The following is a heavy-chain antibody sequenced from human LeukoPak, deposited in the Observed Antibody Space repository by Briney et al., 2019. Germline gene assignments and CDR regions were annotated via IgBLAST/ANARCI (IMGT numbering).Heavy chain of an antibody. CDR3: ASGRSGNQLLYVY. CDR2: INHSGGT. CDR1: GRSFSGYY. J-gene: IGHJ4*02. V-gene: IGHV4-34*01. D-gene: IGHD2-2*02. Sequence: SETLSLTCAVYGRSFSGYYWTWIRQPPGKGLEWIGEINHSGGTDHNPSLKSRVTMSVDTSKNQISLQLTSVTAADTAVYYCASGRSGNQLLYVYWGQGTLVTVSS.